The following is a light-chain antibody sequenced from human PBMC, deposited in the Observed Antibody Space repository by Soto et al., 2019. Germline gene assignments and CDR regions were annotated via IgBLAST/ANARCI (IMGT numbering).Light chain of an antibody. CDR2: GAS. J-gene: IGKJ4*01. Sequence: EIVRTQSPATLSVSPGGRATLSCRASQSISGALAWYQKKPGQDPSLLIYGASSRATGIPDRFSGGGSGTDFNLTISRLETEDFAVYECQQLSSYTLTFGGGTKVDIK. V-gene: IGKV3D-15*01. CDR1: QSISGA. CDR3: QQLSSYTLT.